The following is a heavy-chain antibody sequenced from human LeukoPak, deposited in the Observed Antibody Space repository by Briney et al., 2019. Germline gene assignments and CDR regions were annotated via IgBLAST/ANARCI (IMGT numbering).Heavy chain of an antibody. J-gene: IGHJ2*01. Sequence: GGSLRLSCAASGFTFSSYAMSWVRQAPGKGLEWVSAISGSGGSTYYADSVKGRFTISRDNSKNTLYLQMNSLRAEDTAVYYCAKAHVLSYDSSGYYGWYFDLWGRGTLVTVSS. CDR2: ISGSGGST. D-gene: IGHD3-22*01. V-gene: IGHV3-23*01. CDR1: GFTFSSYA. CDR3: AKAHVLSYDSSGYYGWYFDL.